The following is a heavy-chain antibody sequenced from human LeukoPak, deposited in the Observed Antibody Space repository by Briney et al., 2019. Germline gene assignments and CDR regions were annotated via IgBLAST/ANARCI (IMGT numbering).Heavy chain of an antibody. Sequence: PGGSLRLSCAASGFTFDDYGMSCVSQPPRKGLGWVSDTTRKGGSRGYEDSVKARFTVSRDNAKNSMYLQMKNLRAKDTVLYYCGRECVVGATFAFDIWGQGTMVTVSS. CDR2: TTRKGGSR. J-gene: IGHJ3*02. V-gene: IGHV3-20*04. D-gene: IGHD1-26*01. CDR1: GFTFDDYG. CDR3: GRECVVGATFAFDI.